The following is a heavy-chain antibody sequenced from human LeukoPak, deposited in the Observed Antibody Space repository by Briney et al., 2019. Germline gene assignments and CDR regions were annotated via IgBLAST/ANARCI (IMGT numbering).Heavy chain of an antibody. V-gene: IGHV5-51*01. D-gene: IGHD2-15*01. J-gene: IGHJ4*02. CDR1: GYIFTNYW. Sequence: KSGESLKISCKGSGYIFTNYWIGWVRQLPGKGLEWMGIIHPRDSDTRYSPSFQGQVTISADKSISTAYLQWSSLKASDTAMYYCARRYCSGSSCYLFDYWGQGTLVTVSS. CDR2: IHPRDSDT. CDR3: ARRYCSGSSCYLFDY.